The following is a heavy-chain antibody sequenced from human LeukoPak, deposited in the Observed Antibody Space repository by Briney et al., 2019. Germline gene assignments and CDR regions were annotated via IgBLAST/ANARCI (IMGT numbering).Heavy chain of an antibody. J-gene: IGHJ4*02. CDR2: INSDGSER. CDR1: GFTFSSYV. V-gene: IGHV3-7*03. D-gene: IGHD3-16*01. CDR3: ARDAGGGPHYFDY. Sequence: GGSLRLSCAASGFTFSSYVMHWVRQAPGKGLEWVASINSDGSERYYADVVKGRFTISRDNAKNSLYLQINSLRAEDTAVYYCARDAGGGPHYFDYWGQGTLVTVSS.